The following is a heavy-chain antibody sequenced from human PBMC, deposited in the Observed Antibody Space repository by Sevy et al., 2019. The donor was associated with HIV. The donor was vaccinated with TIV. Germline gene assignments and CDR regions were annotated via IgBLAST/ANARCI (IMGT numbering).Heavy chain of an antibody. Sequence: SETLSLTCTVSGGSITSLYWNWIRQPPGKGLEWIANIYYNGHINYNPSLKSRVTLSLDTSKNQFSLRLSSVTAADTAMYYCAGENAWGRGYSWGQGTLVTVS. D-gene: IGHD1-26*01. V-gene: IGHV4-59*08. CDR3: AGENAWGRGYS. J-gene: IGHJ4*02. CDR2: IYYNGHI. CDR1: GGSITSLY.